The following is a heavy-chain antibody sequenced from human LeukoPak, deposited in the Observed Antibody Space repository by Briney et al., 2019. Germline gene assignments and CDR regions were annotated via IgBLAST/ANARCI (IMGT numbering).Heavy chain of an antibody. J-gene: IGHJ3*02. V-gene: IGHV5-51*01. D-gene: IGHD3-22*01. CDR3: ARLLSGSYYDSSGYPGNAFDI. Sequence: PGESLKISCKGSGYSFTSYWIGWVRPMPGKGLEWMGIIYPGDSDTRYSPSFQGQVTISADKSIITAYLQWRSLKASDTAMYYCARLLSGSYYDSSGYPGNAFDIWGQGTMVTVSS. CDR1: GYSFTSYW. CDR2: IYPGDSDT.